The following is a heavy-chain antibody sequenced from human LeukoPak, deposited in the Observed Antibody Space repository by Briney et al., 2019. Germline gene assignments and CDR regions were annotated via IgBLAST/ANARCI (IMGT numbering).Heavy chain of an antibody. J-gene: IGHJ4*02. Sequence: GASVKVSCKASGYTFTSYGISWVRQAPGEGLEWMGWISAYNGNTNYAQKLQGRVTMTTDTSMSTAYMELRSLRSDDTAVYYCARSSSVTIPGYYFDYWGQGTLVTVSS. D-gene: IGHD2-21*01. CDR1: GYTFTSYG. CDR3: ARSSSVTIPGYYFDY. V-gene: IGHV1-18*01. CDR2: ISAYNGNT.